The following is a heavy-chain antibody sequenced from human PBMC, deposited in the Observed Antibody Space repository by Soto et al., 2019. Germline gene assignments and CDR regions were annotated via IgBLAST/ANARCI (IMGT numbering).Heavy chain of an antibody. D-gene: IGHD3-22*01. CDR1: GFTFSRYG. J-gene: IGHJ4*02. V-gene: IGHV3-30*18. Sequence: AGGSLRLSCAASGFTFSRYGMHWVRQAPGKGLEWVAVISYDGSIKYYADSVKGRFTISRDNSKNTLYLQMNSLRAEDTAVYYCAKDRDSSGYFHFDYWGQGTLVTVSS. CDR3: AKDRDSSGYFHFDY. CDR2: ISYDGSIK.